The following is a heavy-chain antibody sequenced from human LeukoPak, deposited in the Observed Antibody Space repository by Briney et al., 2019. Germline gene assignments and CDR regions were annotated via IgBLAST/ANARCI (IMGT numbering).Heavy chain of an antibody. V-gene: IGHV3-30*02. CDR2: INHDGTNT. J-gene: IGHJ4*02. CDR3: TNFDY. CDR1: GLTFSSSD. Sequence: GGSLRLSCTASGLTFSSSDMHWVRQAPGKGLDWVSLINHDGTNTFYADSVKGRFTISRDNSQNTLYLQMNSLRGEDTAVYYCTNFDYWGQGTLVTVSS.